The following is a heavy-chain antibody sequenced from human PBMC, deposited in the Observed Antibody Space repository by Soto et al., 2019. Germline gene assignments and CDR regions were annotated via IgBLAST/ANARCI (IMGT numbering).Heavy chain of an antibody. CDR2: ISAYNGNR. J-gene: IGHJ6*02. D-gene: IGHD1-26*01. Sequence: GASVKVSCKASGYTFSHYGIGWVRQAPGQGLEWMGWISAYNGNRHFAEGLRGRITMTTNTTTSTADMELRRLSSDDTAVYYCARGGQECSNSGCGYIYDGMDVWGQGTTVTVSS. CDR3: ARGGQECSNSGCGYIYDGMDV. V-gene: IGHV1-18*01. CDR1: GYTFSHYG.